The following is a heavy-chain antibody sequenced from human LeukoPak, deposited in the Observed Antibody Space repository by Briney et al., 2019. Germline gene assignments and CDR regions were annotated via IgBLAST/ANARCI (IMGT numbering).Heavy chain of an antibody. CDR3: ADDCSSTSCYLGDAFDI. CDR1: GFTFSSYG. Sequence: GGSLRLSCAASGFTFSSYGMHWVRQAPGKGLEWVAFILYDGSNKYYADSVKGRFTISRDNSKNTPYLQMNSLRAEDTAVYYCADDCSSTSCYLGDAFDIWGQGTMVTVSS. J-gene: IGHJ3*02. V-gene: IGHV3-30*02. CDR2: ILYDGSNK. D-gene: IGHD2-2*01.